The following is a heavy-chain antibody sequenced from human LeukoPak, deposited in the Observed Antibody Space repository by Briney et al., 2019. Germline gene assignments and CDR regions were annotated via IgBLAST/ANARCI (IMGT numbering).Heavy chain of an antibody. V-gene: IGHV5-51*01. CDR2: IYPGDSDT. D-gene: IGHD3-10*01. CDR3: ASLPAKPYGENYFDY. J-gene: IGHJ4*02. CDR1: GYSFTSYW. Sequence: GESLKISCKGSGYSFTSYWIGWVRQMPGKGLEGMGIIYPGDSDTRYSPSFQGQVTISADKSISTAYLQWSSLEASDTAMYYCASLPAKPYGENYFDYWGQGTLVTVSS.